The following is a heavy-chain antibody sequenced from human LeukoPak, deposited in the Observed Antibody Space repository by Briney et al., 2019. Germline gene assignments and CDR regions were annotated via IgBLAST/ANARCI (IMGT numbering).Heavy chain of an antibody. CDR3: ARDRNPAAGTVAFWFDP. D-gene: IGHD6-13*01. J-gene: IGHJ5*02. CDR1: GFTFSSYS. CDR2: ISSSSSTI. Sequence: GGSLRLSCAASGFTFSSYSMNWVRQAPGKGLEWVSYISSSSSTIYYADSVKGRFTISRDNAKNSLYLQMNSLRAEDTAVYYRARDRNPAAGTVAFWFDPWGQGTLVTVSS. V-gene: IGHV3-48*01.